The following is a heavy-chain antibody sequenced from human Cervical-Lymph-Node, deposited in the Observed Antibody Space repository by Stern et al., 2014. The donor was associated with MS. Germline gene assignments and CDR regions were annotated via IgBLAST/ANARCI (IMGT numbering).Heavy chain of an antibody. CDR2: VSRNSGSI. V-gene: IGHV3-9*01. CDR3: AKSSVPSAMMDKDYGMDV. Sequence: EVQLVESGGDLVQPGRSLRLSCAASRFTFDDYTMHWVRQVPGKGLEWLAGVSRNSGSIAYAASVKGRFTISRDNAKNSLYLQMSSLRAEDTALYYCAKSSVPSAMMDKDYGMDVWGQGTTVTVSS. J-gene: IGHJ6*02. D-gene: IGHD3-16*01. CDR1: RFTFDDYT.